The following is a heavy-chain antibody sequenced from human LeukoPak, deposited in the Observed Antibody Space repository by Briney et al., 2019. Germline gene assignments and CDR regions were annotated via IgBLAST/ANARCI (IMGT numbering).Heavy chain of an antibody. V-gene: IGHV4-39*07. CDR1: GGSISSSSYY. J-gene: IGHJ4*02. Sequence: SETLSLTCTVSGGSISSSSYYWGWVRQPPGKGLEWIGSIYYSGSTYYNPSLKSRVTISIDTSDNQFSLKLSSATAADTAVYYCAGDSSGYYHQDYWGQGTLVTVSS. CDR3: AGDSSGYYHQDY. CDR2: IYYSGST. D-gene: IGHD3-22*01.